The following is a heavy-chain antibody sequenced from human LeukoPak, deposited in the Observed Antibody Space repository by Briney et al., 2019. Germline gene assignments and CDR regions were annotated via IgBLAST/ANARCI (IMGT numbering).Heavy chain of an antibody. CDR1: GFTFGDYA. V-gene: IGHV3-23*01. J-gene: IGHJ5*01. CDR2: ISGTGGAT. Sequence: GGSLRLSCTASGFTFGDYAMSWVRQAPGKGLQWVSQISGTGGATWYAGFARDRFTISRDNSKKTLYLQMSGLRVEDTAMYYCVKDPRDTYGTNWFVSWGQGTLLIVSS. CDR3: VKDPRDTYGTNWFVS. D-gene: IGHD2-21*01.